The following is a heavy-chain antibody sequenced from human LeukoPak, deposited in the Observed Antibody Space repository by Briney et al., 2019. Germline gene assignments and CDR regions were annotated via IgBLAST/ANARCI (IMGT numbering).Heavy chain of an antibody. V-gene: IGHV3-23*01. Sequence: GGTLRLSCAASGFIFSRYGMSWVRQAPGKGLEWVSAISGSGGTTYYADSVKCRFTISRDNAKNSLYLQMNSLRAEDTAVYYCARDGGGYCSSTSCSNFDYWGQGTLVTVSS. CDR2: ISGSGGTT. D-gene: IGHD2-2*01. CDR3: ARDGGGYCSSTSCSNFDY. CDR1: GFIFSRYG. J-gene: IGHJ4*02.